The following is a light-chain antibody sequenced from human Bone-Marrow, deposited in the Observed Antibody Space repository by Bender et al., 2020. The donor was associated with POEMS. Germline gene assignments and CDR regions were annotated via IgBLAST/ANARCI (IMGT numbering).Light chain of an antibody. CDR1: NGDAGTYDL. J-gene: IGLJ3*02. V-gene: IGLV2-23*03. CDR3: CAYAGTSTLVV. CDR2: EGS. Sequence: QSALTQPRSVSGSPGQSVTISCTETNGDAGTYDLVSWYQQHPGKAPKLIIYEGSKRPSGVSNRFSGSKSGNTASLTISGLQAEDEADYHCCAYAGTSTLVVFGGGTKLTVL.